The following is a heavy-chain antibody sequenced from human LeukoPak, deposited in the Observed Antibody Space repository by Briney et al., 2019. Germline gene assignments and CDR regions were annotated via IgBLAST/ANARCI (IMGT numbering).Heavy chain of an antibody. V-gene: IGHV3-48*03. CDR2: LSSSGSAF. J-gene: IGHJ6*03. CDR1: GFTFRSYE. D-gene: IGHD3-9*01. Sequence: GGSLRLSCEDSGFTFRSYEMNWVRQAPGKGLEWIAYLSSSGSAFSYADSVKGRFTIARDNAKNSVYLEMNSLRAEDTAVYYCARGVRDILSGYYTDYYFYYMDVWGKGTTVTVSS. CDR3: ARGVRDILSGYYTDYYFYYMDV.